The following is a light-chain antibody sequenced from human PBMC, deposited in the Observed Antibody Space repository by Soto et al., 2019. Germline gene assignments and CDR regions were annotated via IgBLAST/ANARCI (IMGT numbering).Light chain of an antibody. CDR2: DAS. CDR1: QTVRNNY. J-gene: IGKJ1*01. Sequence: EFVLTQSPGTLSLSPGERATLSCRASQTVRNNYLAWYQQKPGQAPRLLIYDASSRATGIPDRFSGGGSGTDFTLTISTLEPEDSAVYYCQQYGSSFWTFGQGTKVDI. V-gene: IGKV3-20*01. CDR3: QQYGSSFWT.